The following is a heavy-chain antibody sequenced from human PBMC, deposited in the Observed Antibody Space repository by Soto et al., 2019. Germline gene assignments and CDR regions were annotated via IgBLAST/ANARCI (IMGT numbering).Heavy chain of an antibody. Sequence: ALVKGACKGSGYGFTSDDGGCGRKATGHALEWMGWMNPPSGNTGYAQKFQGRVTMTRNTSISTAYVELSSLRSEDTAVYYCARVGIAARPSTLLFLGGRLKKEYYFDYWGQGPRVTLSS. V-gene: IGHV1-8*01. J-gene: IGHJ4*02. CDR3: ARVGIAARPSTLLFLGGRLKKEYYFDY. CDR1: GYGFTSDD. CDR2: MNPPSGNT. D-gene: IGHD6-6*01.